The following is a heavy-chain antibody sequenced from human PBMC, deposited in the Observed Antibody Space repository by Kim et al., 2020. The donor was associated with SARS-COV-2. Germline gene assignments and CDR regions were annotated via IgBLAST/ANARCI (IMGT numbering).Heavy chain of an antibody. CDR1: GFTFSSYA. V-gene: IGHV3-33*06. D-gene: IGHD3-22*01. J-gene: IGHJ6*02. CDR3: AKDRVVTGYYYYYYGMDV. CDR2: IWYDGSNK. Sequence: GGSLRLSCAASGFTFSSYAMHWVRQAPGKGLEWVAVIWYDGSNKYYADSVKGRFTISRDNSKNTLYLQMNSLRAEDTAVYYCAKDRVVTGYYYYYYGMDVWGQGTTVTVSS.